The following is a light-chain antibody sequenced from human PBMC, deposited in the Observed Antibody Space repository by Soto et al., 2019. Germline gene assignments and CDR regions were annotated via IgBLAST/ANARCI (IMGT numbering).Light chain of an antibody. Sequence: DIQMTQSPSSLSASVGDRVTITCRASQSISSYLNWYQQKPGKAPKLLIYAASSLQSGVPSRFRGSEYGTVSTLTNSSLQPEDFATYYCQQSYGTPLPFGQGTRLEI. J-gene: IGKJ5*01. CDR1: QSISSY. V-gene: IGKV1-39*01. CDR2: AAS. CDR3: QQSYGTPLP.